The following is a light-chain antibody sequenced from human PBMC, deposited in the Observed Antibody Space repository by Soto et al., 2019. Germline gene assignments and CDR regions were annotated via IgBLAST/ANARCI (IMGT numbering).Light chain of an antibody. V-gene: IGKV3-11*01. CDR2: DAS. J-gene: IGKJ4*02. CDR3: QQRSNWPR. CDR1: QSVSSY. Sequence: EIVLTQSPATLSLSPGERATLSCRASQSVSSYLAWYQQKPGQAPRLLIYDASNRATGIPARFSGSGSGTDFTLTISSLEPEDFAVYYCQQRSNWPRFGGGTKVDI.